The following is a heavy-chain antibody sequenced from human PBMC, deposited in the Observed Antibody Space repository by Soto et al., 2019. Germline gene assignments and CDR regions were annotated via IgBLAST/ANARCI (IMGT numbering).Heavy chain of an antibody. V-gene: IGHV1-18*01. D-gene: IGHD1-26*01. CDR1: GYTFTSYG. Sequence: ASVKVSCKASGYTFTSYGISWVRQAPGQGLEWMGWISAYNGNTNYAQKLQGRVTMTTDTSTSTAYMELRSLRSDDTAVYYCARDGGRLPNSPNHEQFHWFDPWGQGTLVTVSS. J-gene: IGHJ5*02. CDR2: ISAYNGNT. CDR3: ARDGGRLPNSPNHEQFHWFDP.